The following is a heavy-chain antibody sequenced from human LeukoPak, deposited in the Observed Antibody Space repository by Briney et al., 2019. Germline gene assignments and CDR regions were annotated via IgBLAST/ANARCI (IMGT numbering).Heavy chain of an antibody. CDR1: GFTFNNYA. J-gene: IGHJ4*02. V-gene: IGHV3-21*01. Sequence: GGSLRLSCTASGFTFNNYAMTWVRQAPGKGLEWVSSISSSSSYIYYADSAKGRFTISRDNAKNSLYLQMNSLRAEDTAVYYCARDQGPVNYWGQGTLVTVSS. CDR3: ARDQGPVNY. CDR2: ISSSSSYI. D-gene: IGHD3-16*02.